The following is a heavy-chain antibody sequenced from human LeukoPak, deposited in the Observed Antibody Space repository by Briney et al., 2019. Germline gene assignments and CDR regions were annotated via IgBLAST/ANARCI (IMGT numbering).Heavy chain of an antibody. CDR3: ARDRRGFGFGGGNYFDY. V-gene: IGHV3-21*04. CDR2: ISTSSSYI. D-gene: IGHD3-10*01. J-gene: IGHJ4*02. CDR1: GFTFSSYS. Sequence: TGGSLRLSCAASGFTFSSYSMNWVRQAPGKGLEWVSSISTSSSYIHYADSVKGRFTISRDNAKNSLYLQMNSLRTEDTALYYFARDRRGFGFGGGNYFDYWGQGTLVTVSS.